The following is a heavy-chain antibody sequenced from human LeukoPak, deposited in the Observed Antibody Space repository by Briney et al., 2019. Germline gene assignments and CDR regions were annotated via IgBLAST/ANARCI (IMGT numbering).Heavy chain of an antibody. Sequence: PSETLSLTCTVSGGSIGSGDYYWSWIRQPPGKGLEWIGYIYYSGSTYYNPSLKSRVTISVDTSKNQFSLKLSSVTAADTAVYYCASRLLHNWFDPWGQGTLVTVSS. D-gene: IGHD2/OR15-2a*01. V-gene: IGHV4-30-4*01. J-gene: IGHJ5*02. CDR2: IYYSGST. CDR3: ASRLLHNWFDP. CDR1: GGSIGSGDYY.